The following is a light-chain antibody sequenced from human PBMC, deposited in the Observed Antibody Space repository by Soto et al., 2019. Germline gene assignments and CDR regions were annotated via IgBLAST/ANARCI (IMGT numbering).Light chain of an antibody. V-gene: IGKV1-39*01. CDR2: AAF. CDR3: QQSFSTPPT. CDR1: QDISSY. J-gene: IGKJ2*01. Sequence: DIQMTKSPSSLSASVGDRVTITCRASQDISSYLNWYQQKPGKAPKLLIYAAFNLQRGVPSRFSGSGSGTDFTLTIRSLQPEDFATYYCQQSFSTPPTFGQGTKLEIE.